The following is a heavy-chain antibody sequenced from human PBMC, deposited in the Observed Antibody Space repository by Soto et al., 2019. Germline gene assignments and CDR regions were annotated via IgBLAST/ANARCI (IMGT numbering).Heavy chain of an antibody. Sequence: GASVKVSCKASGYTFTSYGISWVRQAPGQGLEWMGWISAYNGNTNYAQKLQGRVTMTTDTSTSTAYMELRSLRSDDTAVYYCARDTLQYSSSRYGVFQHWGQGTLVTVSS. J-gene: IGHJ1*01. CDR2: ISAYNGNT. CDR3: ARDTLQYSSSRYGVFQH. D-gene: IGHD6-13*01. V-gene: IGHV1-18*01. CDR1: GYTFTSYG.